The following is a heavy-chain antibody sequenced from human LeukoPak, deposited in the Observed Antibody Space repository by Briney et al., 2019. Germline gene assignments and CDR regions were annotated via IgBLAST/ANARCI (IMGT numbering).Heavy chain of an antibody. Sequence: PGGSLRLSCAASGFTFSTYSMNWVRQAPGKGLEWVSYISNSSSTIYYADSVKGRFTISRDNAKNSLYLQMDSLRAEDTAVYYCARALGQEYWGQATMVTVSS. V-gene: IGHV3-48*01. J-gene: IGHJ4*02. CDR1: GFTFSTYS. CDR3: ARALGQEY. CDR2: ISNSSSTI.